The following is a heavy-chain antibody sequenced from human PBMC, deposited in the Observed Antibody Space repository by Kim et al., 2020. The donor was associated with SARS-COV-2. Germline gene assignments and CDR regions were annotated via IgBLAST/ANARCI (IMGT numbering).Heavy chain of an antibody. D-gene: IGHD3-10*01. V-gene: IGHV4-34*01. CDR2: INNSGST. Sequence: SETLSLTCAVYGGSFSGYYWSWIRQPPGKGLEWIGEINNSGSTNYNPSLKSRGTITVNTSKNQFSLKLSSVTAADTAVYYYARGQGGYYGWGSYCDYWG. CDR3: ARGQGGYYGWGSYCDY. CDR1: GGSFSGYY. J-gene: IGHJ4*01.